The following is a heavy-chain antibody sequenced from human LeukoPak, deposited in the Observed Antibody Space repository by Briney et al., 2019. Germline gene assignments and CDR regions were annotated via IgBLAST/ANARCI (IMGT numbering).Heavy chain of an antibody. D-gene: IGHD1-26*01. J-gene: IGHJ3*02. V-gene: IGHV1-18*01. CDR3: ARGRRSGSYYDGDAFDI. Sequence: ASVRVSCKTSGYSFTSYGISWVRQAPGQGLEWMGWMSGYNGNVNYAPKFEGRVTMTRDTSTSTAYMELRSLRSDDTAVYYCARGRRSGSYYDGDAFDIWGQGTMVTVSS. CDR1: GYSFTSYG. CDR2: MSGYNGNV.